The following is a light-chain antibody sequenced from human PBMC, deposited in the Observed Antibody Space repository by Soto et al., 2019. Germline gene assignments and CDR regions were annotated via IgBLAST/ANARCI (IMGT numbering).Light chain of an antibody. CDR1: SGHSTYA. Sequence: QLVLTQSPSASASLGASVKLTCTLSSGHSTYAIAWHQQQPEKGPRYLMKVTSEGSHTKGDGIPDRFSGSSSGAERYLTISRLQFEDEADYYCQTWGTGIVVFGGGTQLTVL. CDR2: VTSEGSH. J-gene: IGLJ3*02. CDR3: QTWGTGIVV. V-gene: IGLV4-69*01.